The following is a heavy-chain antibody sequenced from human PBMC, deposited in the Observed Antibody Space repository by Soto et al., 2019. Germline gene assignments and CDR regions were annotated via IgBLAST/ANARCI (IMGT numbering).Heavy chain of an antibody. Sequence: QEQLVQSGAEVRKPGSSVTVSCKASGDTFSRCYISWIRQAPGQGLEWMGGILPVFGTTNYAQKFEGRATINADKSTTTAYLPLTSLKSADTAVYYCASCSVLQLWWNGFGPWGQGTLVTVST. V-gene: IGHV1-69*06. J-gene: IGHJ5*02. CDR3: ASCSVLQLWWNGFGP. CDR2: ILPVFGTT. D-gene: IGHD2-21*01. CDR1: GDTFSRCY.